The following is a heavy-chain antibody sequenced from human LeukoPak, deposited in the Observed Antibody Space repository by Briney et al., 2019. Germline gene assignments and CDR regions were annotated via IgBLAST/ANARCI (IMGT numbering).Heavy chain of an antibody. Sequence: SETLSLTCTVSGGSISSYYWSWIRQPPGKGLEWIGYIYYSGSTNYNPSLKSRVTISVDTSKNQFSLKLSSVTAADTAVYYCARARARATVTTSLFDYWGQGTLATVSS. CDR3: ARARARATVTTSLFDY. D-gene: IGHD4-17*01. CDR1: GGSISSYY. V-gene: IGHV4-59*01. CDR2: IYYSGST. J-gene: IGHJ4*02.